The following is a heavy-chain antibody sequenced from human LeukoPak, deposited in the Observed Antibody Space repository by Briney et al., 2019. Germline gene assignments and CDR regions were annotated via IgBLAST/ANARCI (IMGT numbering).Heavy chain of an antibody. Sequence: PSETLSLTCAVYGGSFSGYYWSWIRQPPGKGLEWIATIYYAGGSYYNPSLKSRVTISIDTANNQFSLKLSSVTAADTAVYYCVKDGSATTVTTMRAYWGQGTLVTVSS. CDR2: IYYAGGS. CDR1: GGSFSGYY. D-gene: IGHD4-17*01. V-gene: IGHV4-34*01. CDR3: VKDGSATTVTTMRAY. J-gene: IGHJ4*02.